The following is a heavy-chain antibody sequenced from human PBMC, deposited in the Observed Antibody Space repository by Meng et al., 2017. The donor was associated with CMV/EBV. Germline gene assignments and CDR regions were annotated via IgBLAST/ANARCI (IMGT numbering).Heavy chain of an antibody. CDR2: IDENGSSV. Sequence: VESRGGFVLLGGSLSLVCGVSGLIMRFFWMHWVRQVPGKGLEWLSRIDENGSSVSYADSVRGRFTISRDDAKNTLFLQMNSLRVEDTAVYYCARELEEGLGWEMGYWGHGTLVTVSS. D-gene: IGHD3-16*01. CDR1: GLIMRFFW. CDR3: ARELEEGLGWEMGY. J-gene: IGHJ4*01. V-gene: IGHV3-74*01.